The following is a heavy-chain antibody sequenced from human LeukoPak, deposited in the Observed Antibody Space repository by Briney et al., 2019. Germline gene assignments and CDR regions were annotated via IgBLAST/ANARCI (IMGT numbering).Heavy chain of an antibody. CDR2: ITSGGNS. V-gene: IGHV3-66*01. CDR1: GFTVSSTY. Sequence: PGGSLRLSCAAPGFTVSSTYMNWVRQAPGKGLEWVSVITSGGNSYYADSVKGRFTISRDNSKNTLYLQMNSLRAEDTAVYYCARGQCSSPSCRYFDYWGQGTLVTVSS. J-gene: IGHJ4*02. CDR3: ARGQCSSPSCRYFDY. D-gene: IGHD2-2*01.